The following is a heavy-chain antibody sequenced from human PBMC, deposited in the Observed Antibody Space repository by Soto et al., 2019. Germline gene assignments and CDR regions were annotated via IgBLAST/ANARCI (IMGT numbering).Heavy chain of an antibody. CDR1: GGSISSSSYY. D-gene: IGHD3-16*01. J-gene: IGHJ5*02. Sequence: SLTCTVSGGSISSSSYYWGWIRQPPGKGLEWIGSIYYSGSTYYNPSLKSRVTISVDTSKNQFSLKLSSVTAADTAVYYCARALFGRSTWFDPWGQGTLVTVSS. CDR2: IYYSGST. V-gene: IGHV4-39*01. CDR3: ARALFGRSTWFDP.